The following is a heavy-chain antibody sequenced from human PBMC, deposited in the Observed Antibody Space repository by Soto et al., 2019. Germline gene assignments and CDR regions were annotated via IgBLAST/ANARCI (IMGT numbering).Heavy chain of an antibody. CDR1: GGTFSSFA. V-gene: IGHV1-69*05. J-gene: IGHJ5*02. Sequence: GASVKVSCKASGGTFSSFAISWARQAPGQRHEWMGGVIPIFVTANYAQKFQGRVTMTRDTSTSTVYMELSSLRSEDTAVYYCARDLLPQSYCGGDCYWALIGWFDPWGQGTLVTVSS. D-gene: IGHD2-21*02. CDR3: ARDLLPQSYCGGDCYWALIGWFDP. CDR2: VIPIFVTA.